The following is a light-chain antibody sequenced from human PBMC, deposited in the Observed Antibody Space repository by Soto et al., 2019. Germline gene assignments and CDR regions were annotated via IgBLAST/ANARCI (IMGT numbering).Light chain of an antibody. V-gene: IGKV3-20*01. J-gene: IGKJ1*01. CDR1: QSVTSSF. CDR3: QQYGDSRWT. CDR2: SAS. Sequence: IVLTQSPGTLSFSPGERATLSCRASQSVTSSFLAWYQQKPGQAPRLLIYSASHRATGIPDRFSGSESGTEFTLTISRLEPEDFEVYYCQQYGDSRWTFGQGTKVDI.